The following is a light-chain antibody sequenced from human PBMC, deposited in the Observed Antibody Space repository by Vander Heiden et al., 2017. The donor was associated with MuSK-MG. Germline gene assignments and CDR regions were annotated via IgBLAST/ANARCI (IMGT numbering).Light chain of an antibody. J-gene: IGKJ1*01. Sequence: ADRVTITCRASQEIDGSLAWYQQKPGKAPKLLIYRASTLESGVPSRFSGGASGTGFTLTISSLQPDDFATYYSQQVRAYPWTFGQGTQVEI. CDR2: RAS. CDR3: QQVRAYPWT. V-gene: IGKV1-5*03. CDR1: QEIDGS.